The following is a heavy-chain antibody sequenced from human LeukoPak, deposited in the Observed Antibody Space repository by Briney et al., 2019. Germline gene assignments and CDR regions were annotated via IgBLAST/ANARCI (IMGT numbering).Heavy chain of an antibody. J-gene: IGHJ3*02. V-gene: IGHV3-9*01. CDR2: ISWNSGSI. D-gene: IGHD3-9*01. CDR3: AKLPSPLPYDILTGYYPHAFDI. Sequence: PGGSLRLSCAASGFTFDDYAMHWVRQAPGKGLEWVSGISWNSGSIGYADSVKGRFTISRDNAKNSLYLQMNSLRAEDTAVYYCAKLPSPLPYDILTGYYPHAFDIWGQGTMVTVSS. CDR1: GFTFDDYA.